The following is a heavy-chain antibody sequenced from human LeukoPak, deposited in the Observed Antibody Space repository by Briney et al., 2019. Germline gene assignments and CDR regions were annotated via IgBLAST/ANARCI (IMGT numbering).Heavy chain of an antibody. D-gene: IGHD3-10*01. CDR2: ISYDGNDK. Sequence: GGSLRLSCAASGFTFRNYGMQWVRQAPGKGLEWVAIISYDGNDKYYADSVKGRFTISRDNSKKTLHLQMNSLRAEDTATYYCASLRGYRNGQQQYYFDYWGQGTLVTVSS. CDR1: GFTFRNYG. CDR3: ASLRGYRNGQQQYYFDY. J-gene: IGHJ4*02. V-gene: IGHV3-30*03.